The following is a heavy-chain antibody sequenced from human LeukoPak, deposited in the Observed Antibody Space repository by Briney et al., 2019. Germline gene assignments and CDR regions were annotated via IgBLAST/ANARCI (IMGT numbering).Heavy chain of an antibody. CDR1: GFTFSSYS. CDR2: ISGSGGST. D-gene: IGHD4-17*01. CDR3: AKDPNGDYIGTFDI. V-gene: IGHV3-23*01. J-gene: IGHJ3*02. Sequence: GGSLRLSCAPSGFTFSSYSMNWVRQAPGKGLEWVSSISGSGGSTQYADSVQGRFTISRDNSKNTLYLQMNSLRAEDTAVYYCAKDPNGDYIGTFDIWGQGTMVTVSS.